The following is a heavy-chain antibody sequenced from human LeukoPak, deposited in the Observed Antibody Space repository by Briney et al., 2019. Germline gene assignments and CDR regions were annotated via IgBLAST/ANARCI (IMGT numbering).Heavy chain of an antibody. J-gene: IGHJ3*02. D-gene: IGHD3-16*01. Sequence: GGSLRLSCAASGFTFSSYAMSWVRQAPGKGLEWVSVISASGGNTYYADSVKGRFTISRDNSKNTLCLQMNSLRAEDTAVYYCARDQGGGSHRHAFDIWGQGTMVTVSS. CDR1: GFTFSSYA. CDR3: ARDQGGGSHRHAFDI. CDR2: ISASGGNT. V-gene: IGHV3-23*01.